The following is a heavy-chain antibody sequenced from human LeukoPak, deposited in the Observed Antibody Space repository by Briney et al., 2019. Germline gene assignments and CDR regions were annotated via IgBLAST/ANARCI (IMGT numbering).Heavy chain of an antibody. Sequence: PSETLSLTCTVSGGSISSYYWSWIRQPPGKGLECIGYIHYSGSTNYNPSLKSRVTISVDTSKNQFSLKLKSVTAAGTAVYYCARGGYYGWGNDFRFDPWGQGTLVTVSS. CDR2: IHYSGST. CDR3: ARGGYYGWGNDFRFDP. CDR1: GGSISSYY. D-gene: IGHD3-10*01. V-gene: IGHV4-59*01. J-gene: IGHJ5*02.